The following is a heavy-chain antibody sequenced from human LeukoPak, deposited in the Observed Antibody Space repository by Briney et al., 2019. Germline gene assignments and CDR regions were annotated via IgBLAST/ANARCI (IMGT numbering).Heavy chain of an antibody. D-gene: IGHD6-13*01. CDR2: IYGGGDT. J-gene: IGHJ6*02. V-gene: IGHV3-53*01. CDR1: GFTVTDNY. CDR3: VREAVMPAAPSTIGTSGRPLYEYYGLDV. Sequence: PGGSLRLSCAASGFTVTDNYMNWVRQSSGKGLEWVSVIYGGGDTNYADSVKGRFIISRDTSKNTVYLQMNSLGAEDTAVYYCVREAVMPAAPSTIGTSGRPLYEYYGLDVWDQGTTVTVSS.